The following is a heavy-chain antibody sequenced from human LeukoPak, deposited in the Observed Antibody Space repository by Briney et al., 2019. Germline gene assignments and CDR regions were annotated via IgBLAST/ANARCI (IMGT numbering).Heavy chain of an antibody. D-gene: IGHD6-19*01. CDR1: GFTFGFTFSSYA. J-gene: IGHJ4*02. Sequence: GGSLRLSCAASGFTFGFTFSSYAMSWVRPAPGMGLEGVSSISTGATSTYYADSVKGRFTISRDNSKNTLYLQMNSLRAEDTAVYYCAKGLYSSAWKSYFDYWGQGTLVADSS. CDR3: AKGLYSSAWKSYFDY. CDR2: ISTGATST. V-gene: IGHV3-23*01.